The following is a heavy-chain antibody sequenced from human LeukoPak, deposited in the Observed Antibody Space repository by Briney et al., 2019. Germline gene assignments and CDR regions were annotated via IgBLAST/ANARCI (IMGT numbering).Heavy chain of an antibody. CDR2: ISSSSSTI. D-gene: IGHD3-9*01. V-gene: IGHV3-48*04. Sequence: GGSLRLSCAASGFTFSSYSMNWVRQAPGKGLEWVSYISSSSSTIYYADSVKGRFTISRDNAKNSLYLQMNSLRAEDTVVYYCARDLTGHGDAFDIWGQGTMVTVSS. CDR3: ARDLTGHGDAFDI. J-gene: IGHJ3*02. CDR1: GFTFSSYS.